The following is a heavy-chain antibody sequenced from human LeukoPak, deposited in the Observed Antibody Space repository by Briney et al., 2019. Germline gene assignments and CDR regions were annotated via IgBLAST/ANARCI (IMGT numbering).Heavy chain of an antibody. CDR3: ARDRVGSGWPRPYYFEF. V-gene: IGHV1-2*02. J-gene: IGHJ4*02. CDR2: MNTNTGAT. D-gene: IGHD6-19*01. CDR1: RYTFTGYY. Sequence: ASVKVSCKPSRYTFTGYYLHWLRQAAGQWLEWMGWMNTNTGATMYAQKFQDRVTLTRDTSISTGYLELTSLRSDDTALYYCARDRVGSGWPRPYYFEFWGQGTLVTVSS.